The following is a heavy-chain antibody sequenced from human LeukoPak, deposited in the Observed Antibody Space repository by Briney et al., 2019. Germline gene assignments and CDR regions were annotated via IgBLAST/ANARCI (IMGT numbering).Heavy chain of an antibody. D-gene: IGHD3-22*01. J-gene: IGHJ4*02. CDR3: ARHIYDSGGYRIDY. CDR1: GGSFSGYY. CDR2: INHSGGT. Sequence: PLETLSLTCGVYGGSFSGYYWSWIRQPPGKGLEWIGEINHSGGTNYNPSLKSRVTISVDTSKNQFSLKLSSATAADTAVYYCARHIYDSGGYRIDYWGQGTLVTVSS. V-gene: IGHV4-34*01.